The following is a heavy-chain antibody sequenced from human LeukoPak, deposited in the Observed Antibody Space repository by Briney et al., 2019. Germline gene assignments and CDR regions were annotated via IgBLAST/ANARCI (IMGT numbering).Heavy chain of an antibody. D-gene: IGHD3-3*01. CDR2: IKSKTNGGTT. CDR1: GFTFSNAW. V-gene: IGHV3-15*01. CDR3: PPSAVNYVFWLIWG. J-gene: IGHJ4*02. Sequence: GGSLRLSCAASGFTFSNAWMNWVRQAPGKGLEWVGRIKSKTNGGTTDYAAPVKGRFTISRDDSKNTLFLQMNSLKTEDTAVFFCPPSAVNYVFWLIWGGGQGTLVTVSS.